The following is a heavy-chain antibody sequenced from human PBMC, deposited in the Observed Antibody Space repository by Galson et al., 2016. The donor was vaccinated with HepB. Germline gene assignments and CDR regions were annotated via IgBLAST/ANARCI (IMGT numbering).Heavy chain of an antibody. J-gene: IGHJ5*02. D-gene: IGHD1-1*01. CDR3: ARDPLQHLDWSRGQNWFDP. CDR2: ISAYSGNT. V-gene: IGHV1-18*01. CDR1: GYTFTSNG. Sequence: SVKVSCKASGYTFTSNGISWVRQAPGQGLEWMGWISAYSGNTNYAQKLQGRVTMTTDTSTSTAYMELRSLGSDDTAVYYCARDPLQHLDWSRGQNWFDPWGQGTLVTVSS.